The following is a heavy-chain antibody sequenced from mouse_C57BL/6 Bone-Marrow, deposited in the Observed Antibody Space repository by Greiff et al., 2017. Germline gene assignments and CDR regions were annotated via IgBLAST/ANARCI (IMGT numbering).Heavy chain of an antibody. CDR2: INPYNGGT. CDR3: AKSPSCTTVVATDAMDY. J-gene: IGHJ4*01. D-gene: IGHD1-1*01. CDR1: GYTFTDYY. V-gene: IGHV1-19*01. Sequence: EVQLQQSGPVLVKPGASVKMSCKASGYTFTDYYMNWVKQSHGKSLEWIGVINPYNGGTSYNQKFKGKATLTVDKSSSTAYMELNSLTSEDSAVYYCAKSPSCTTVVATDAMDYWGQGTSVTVSS.